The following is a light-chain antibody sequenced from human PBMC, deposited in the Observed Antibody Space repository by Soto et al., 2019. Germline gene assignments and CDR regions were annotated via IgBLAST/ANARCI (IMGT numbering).Light chain of an antibody. V-gene: IGKV3-20*01. J-gene: IGKJ3*01. Sequence: EIVLTQSPGTLSLSPGERATLSCRASQSVSSSYLAWYQQKPGQAPRLLIYDASRATGIPDRFSASGSGTDFTLTITRLAPEDFAVYYCQHYGTSALFGPGTKVEI. CDR2: DAS. CDR1: QSVSSSY. CDR3: QHYGTSAL.